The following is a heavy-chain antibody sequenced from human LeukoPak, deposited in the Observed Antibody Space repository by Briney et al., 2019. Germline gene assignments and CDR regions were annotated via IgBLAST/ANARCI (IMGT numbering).Heavy chain of an antibody. CDR1: GFTFSNYW. D-gene: IGHD3-22*01. CDR2: IKQDGGEK. Sequence: PGGSLRLSCAASGFTFSNYWMSWVRQAPGKGLEWVANIKQDGGEKYYVDSVKGRFTISRDNAKNALYLQMNSLRAEDTAVYYCAKDLLPEYYDSSGYFGVGYWGQGTLVTVSS. CDR3: AKDLLPEYYDSSGYFGVGY. V-gene: IGHV3-7*01. J-gene: IGHJ4*02.